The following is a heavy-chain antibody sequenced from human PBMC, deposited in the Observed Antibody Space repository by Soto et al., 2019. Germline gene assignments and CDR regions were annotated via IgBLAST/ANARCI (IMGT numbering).Heavy chain of an antibody. CDR1: GGSFSGSY. D-gene: IGHD3-10*01. Sequence: SETQSLSWAVYGGSFSGSYLVWIRPPPGKGLEWIGEINHSGSTNYNPSLKSRVTISVDTSKNQFSLKLSSVTAADTAVYYCARSGSRSMVRGVIFFDYWGQGTLVTVSS. CDR2: INHSGST. CDR3: ARSGSRSMVRGVIFFDY. V-gene: IGHV4-34*01. J-gene: IGHJ4*02.